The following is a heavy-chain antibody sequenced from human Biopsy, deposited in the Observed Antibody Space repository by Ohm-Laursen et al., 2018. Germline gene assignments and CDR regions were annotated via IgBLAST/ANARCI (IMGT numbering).Heavy chain of an antibody. CDR1: GASMTGYF. Sequence: SQTLSLTCTVSGASMTGYFWTWVRQPAGKGLEWIGHIYTIGDTTYNPSLESRVTMSLDTSENQFSLKMTSLTAAYTAVYFCAREDEGLLRALDLWGQGTMVTVSS. CDR3: AREDEGLLRALDL. J-gene: IGHJ3*01. CDR2: IYTIGDT. D-gene: IGHD3-3*01. V-gene: IGHV4-4*07.